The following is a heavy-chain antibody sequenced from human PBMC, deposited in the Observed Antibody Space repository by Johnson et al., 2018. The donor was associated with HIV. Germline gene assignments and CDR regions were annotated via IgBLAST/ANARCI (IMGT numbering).Heavy chain of an antibody. J-gene: IGHJ3*02. D-gene: IGHD1-14*01. CDR2: ISGSDGAI. V-gene: IGHV3-11*04. CDR3: ARYREMPAWRDAFDI. CDR1: GFTFSDSY. Sequence: QVQLVESGGGWVKPGGSLNLSCAASGFTFSDSYMNWIRQAPGKGLEWVSYISGSDGAIWYADSVKGRFTVSRDNAKNSFYLQMNSLRAEDTAVYYCARYREMPAWRDAFDIWGQGTMVTVSS.